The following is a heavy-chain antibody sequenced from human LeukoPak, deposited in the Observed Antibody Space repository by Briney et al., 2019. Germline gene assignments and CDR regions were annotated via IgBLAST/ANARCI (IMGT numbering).Heavy chain of an antibody. D-gene: IGHD3-22*01. CDR3: ARLGRNSDRSDFFYYYDH. V-gene: IGHV3-21*01. CDR1: GFTFSDYS. CDR2: VNTVSSYI. J-gene: IGHJ4*02. Sequence: PGGSLTLSCAASGFTFSDYSMNWFRQAPGRGREWVASVNTVSSYIYYADSMRGRFAISRDNAKNSLFLQMNSLSAEDTAVYYCARLGRNSDRSDFFYYYDHWGQGPRVPVSS.